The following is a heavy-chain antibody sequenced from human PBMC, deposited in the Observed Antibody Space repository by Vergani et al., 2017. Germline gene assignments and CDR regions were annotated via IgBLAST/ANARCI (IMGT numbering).Heavy chain of an antibody. Sequence: QVQLQESGPGLVKPSETLSLTCTVSGGSISSYYSSWIRQPPGKGLEWIGYIYYSGSTNYNPSLKSRVTISVDTSKNQFSLKLSSVTAADTAVYYCARTLALGGYNWFDPWGQGTLVTVSS. CDR3: ARTLALGGYNWFDP. CDR2: IYYSGST. CDR1: GGSISSYY. V-gene: IGHV4-59*01. J-gene: IGHJ5*02. D-gene: IGHD1-26*01.